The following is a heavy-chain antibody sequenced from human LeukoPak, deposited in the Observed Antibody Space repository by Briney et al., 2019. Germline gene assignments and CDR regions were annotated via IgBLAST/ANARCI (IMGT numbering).Heavy chain of an antibody. V-gene: IGHV3-21*01. D-gene: IGHD2-2*01. CDR1: GFFFSSYS. Sequence: GGSLRLSCAASGFFFSSYSMNWVRQAPGKGLEWVSSISPSSTYIYYTDSVKGRFTISRDNAKNSLYLQMNSLRAEDTAIYYCARDLWEDVVPGPYDFWGQGTLVTVSS. CDR3: ARDLWEDVVPGPYDF. J-gene: IGHJ4*02. CDR2: ISPSSTYI.